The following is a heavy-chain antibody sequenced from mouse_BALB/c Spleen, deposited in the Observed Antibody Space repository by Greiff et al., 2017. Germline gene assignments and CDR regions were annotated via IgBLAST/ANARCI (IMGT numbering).Heavy chain of an antibody. D-gene: IGHD5-1*01. V-gene: IGHV1-14*01. CDR1: GYTFTSYV. J-gene: IGHJ1*01. Sequence: EVQRVESGPELVKPGASVKMSCKASGYTFTSYVMHWVKQKPGQGLEWIGYINPYNDGTKYNEKFKGKATLTSDKSSSTAYMELSSLTSEDSAVYYCARWEYAGYFDVWGAGTTVTVSS. CDR3: ARWEYAGYFDV. CDR2: INPYNDGT.